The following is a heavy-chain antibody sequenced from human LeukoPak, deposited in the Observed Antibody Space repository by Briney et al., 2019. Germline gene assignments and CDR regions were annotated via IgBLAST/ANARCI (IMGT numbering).Heavy chain of an antibody. CDR3: ARVSRIAAAGYFDY. V-gene: IGHV1-18*01. Sequence: ASVKVSCKASGYTFTSYGISWVRQAPGQGLEWMEWISAYNGNTNYAQKLQGRVTMTTDTSTSTAYMELRSLRSDDTAVYYCARVSRIAAAGYFDYWGQGTLVAVSS. CDR1: GYTFTSYG. J-gene: IGHJ4*02. CDR2: ISAYNGNT. D-gene: IGHD6-13*01.